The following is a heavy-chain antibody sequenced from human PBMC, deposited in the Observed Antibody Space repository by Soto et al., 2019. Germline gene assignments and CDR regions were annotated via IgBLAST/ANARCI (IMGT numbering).Heavy chain of an antibody. V-gene: IGHV3-23*01. CDR1: GFTLSSYA. CDR3: AKEDYGGNSWYFDY. CDR2: ISGGGGGT. J-gene: IGHJ4*02. D-gene: IGHD4-17*01. Sequence: GGSLRLSCAASGFTLSSYAMSWVRQAPGKGLEWVSAISGGGGGTYYADSVKGRFTISRDNSRNTLHLQMNSLRAEDTAVYYCAKEDYGGNSWYFDYWGQGTLVTVSS.